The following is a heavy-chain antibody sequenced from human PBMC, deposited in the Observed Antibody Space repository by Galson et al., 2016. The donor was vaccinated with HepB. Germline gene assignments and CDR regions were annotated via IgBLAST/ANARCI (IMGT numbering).Heavy chain of an antibody. CDR2: IYSGGST. CDR3: ARNRHCRGGSCYGA. Sequence: SLRLSCAASGFTVSNNYMRWVRQAPGKGLEWVSLIYSGGSTYYADSVKGRFTISRDSSKNTLYLQMNSLRAEDTAVYYCARNRHCRGGSCYGAWGQGTLVTVSS. CDR1: GFTVSNNY. J-gene: IGHJ5*02. D-gene: IGHD2-15*01. V-gene: IGHV3-66*01.